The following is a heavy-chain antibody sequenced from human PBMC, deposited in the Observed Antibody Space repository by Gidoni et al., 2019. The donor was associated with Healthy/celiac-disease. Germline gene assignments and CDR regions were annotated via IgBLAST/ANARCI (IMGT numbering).Heavy chain of an antibody. J-gene: IGHJ4*02. CDR1: GFTFRSDA. Sequence: QVQLVESGGGVVQPGRPLSFSCAASGFTFRSDAIHWVRQAPGKGLEWVAVISYDGINKDYSVSVQGRFTISRDNSKNTLYLQMNSLKAEDASVYYCTTQCLLEFDYWGQGTLVTVSS. D-gene: IGHD3-3*01. CDR3: TTQCLLEFDY. CDR2: ISYDGINK. V-gene: IGHV3-30-3*01.